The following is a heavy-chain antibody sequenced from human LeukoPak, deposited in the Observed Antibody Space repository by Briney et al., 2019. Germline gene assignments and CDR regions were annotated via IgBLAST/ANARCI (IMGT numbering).Heavy chain of an antibody. CDR3: ARGRARATVTTWDY. CDR2: INHSGST. D-gene: IGHD4-17*01. Sequence: SQTLSLTCAVYGGSLSGYYWSWIRQPPGKGLEWIGEINHSGSTNYNPSLKSRVTISVDTSKNQFSLKLSSVTAADTAVYYCARGRARATVTTWDYWGQGTLVTVSS. V-gene: IGHV4-34*01. J-gene: IGHJ4*02. CDR1: GGSLSGYY.